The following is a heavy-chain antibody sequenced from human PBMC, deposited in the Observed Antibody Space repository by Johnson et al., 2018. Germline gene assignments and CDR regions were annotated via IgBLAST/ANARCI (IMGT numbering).Heavy chain of an antibody. J-gene: IGHJ4*02. D-gene: IGHD5-24*01. V-gene: IGHV5-51*03. CDR1: GYTFTTYW. CDR3: ARPEQMATMRTFKY. CDR2: IYPDYSET. Sequence: EVQLVESGAEVKKPGESLKFSCKGSGYTFTTYWIAWVRQMPGKGLELLGLIYPDYSETRYSPSFQGHITLSADKSINTAYLQWSSLQVSDTAIYYCARPEQMATMRTFKYWGQGTLVTVSS.